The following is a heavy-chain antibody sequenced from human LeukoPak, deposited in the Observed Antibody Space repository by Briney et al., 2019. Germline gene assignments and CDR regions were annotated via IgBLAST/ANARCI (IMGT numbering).Heavy chain of an antibody. CDR1: GFTFSSYG. D-gene: IGHD3-10*01. V-gene: IGHV3-30*18. CDR3: AKETSLIWFGELSVAFDI. J-gene: IGHJ3*02. Sequence: PGGSLRLSCAASGFTFSSYGMHWVRQAPGKGLEWVAVISYDGSNKYYADSVKGRFTISRDNSKNTLYLQMNSLRAEDTAVYYCAKETSLIWFGELSVAFDIWGQGTMVTVSS. CDR2: ISYDGSNK.